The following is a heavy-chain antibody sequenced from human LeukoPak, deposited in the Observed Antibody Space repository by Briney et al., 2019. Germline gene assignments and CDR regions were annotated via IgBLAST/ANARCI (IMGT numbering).Heavy chain of an antibody. V-gene: IGHV3-21*01. Sequence: GGSLRLSCAASGFTFRSYTMNWVRQAPGRGLEWVSSIGGTSHYIYYADSVKGRFTISRDNAKNSLYLQMNSLRAEDTALYYCARDAVGTSKYGDYWGQGTLVTVSS. J-gene: IGHJ4*02. D-gene: IGHD4-23*01. CDR1: GFTFRSYT. CDR3: ARDAVGTSKYGDY. CDR2: IGGTSHYI.